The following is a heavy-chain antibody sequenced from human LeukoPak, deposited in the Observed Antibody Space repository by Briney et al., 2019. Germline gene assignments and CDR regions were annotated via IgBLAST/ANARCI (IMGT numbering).Heavy chain of an antibody. D-gene: IGHD3-16*02. V-gene: IGHV3-64D*09. CDR1: GFTFSSYA. J-gene: IGHJ4*02. CDR2: ISSNGGNT. Sequence: PGVSLRLFCSASGFTFSSYAMHWVRQAPGKGLEYVSAISSNGGNTNYADSVKSRFTISRDNSKNTLYLQMSSLRAEDTAVYYCVKGAGGVIVIPYYFDYWGQGTLVTVSS. CDR3: VKGAGGVIVIPYYFDY.